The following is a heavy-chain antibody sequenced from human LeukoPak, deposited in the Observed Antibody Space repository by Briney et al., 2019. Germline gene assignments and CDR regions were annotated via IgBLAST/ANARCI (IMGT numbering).Heavy chain of an antibody. D-gene: IGHD7-27*01. J-gene: IGHJ3*02. CDR1: GGSISSGSYY. CDR3: ARGSWGFSAFDI. CDR2: IYTSGST. Sequence: PSQTLSLTCTVSGGSISSGSYYWSWIRQPAEKGLEWIGRIYTSGSTNYNPSLKSRVTISVDTSKNQFSLKLSSVTAADTAVYYCARGSWGFSAFDIWGQGTMVTVSS. V-gene: IGHV4-61*02.